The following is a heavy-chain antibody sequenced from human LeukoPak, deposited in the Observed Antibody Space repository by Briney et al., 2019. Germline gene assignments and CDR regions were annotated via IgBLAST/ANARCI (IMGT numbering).Heavy chain of an antibody. Sequence: PSETLSLTCAVYGGSFTGYYWSWIRQSPGKGLQWIVEVNHRGDTNYNPSVKGRVTISVDTSKNQFSLKVTSLTAADTAVYYCARGPTISETGYFDYWGQGTLVTVSS. D-gene: IGHD1-1*01. J-gene: IGHJ4*03. V-gene: IGHV4-34*01. CDR1: GGSFTGYY. CDR3: ARGPTISETGYFDY. CDR2: VNHRGDT.